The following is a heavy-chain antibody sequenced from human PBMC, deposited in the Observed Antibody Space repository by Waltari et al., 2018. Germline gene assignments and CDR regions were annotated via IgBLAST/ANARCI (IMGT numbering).Heavy chain of an antibody. CDR3: ARGSSRGFDY. Sequence: QVQLQESGPGLAKPSETLSLTCTVSGGSIRLHYWSWIRQPPGKGLEWIGYIYYSGSTNYNPSLKSRVTISVDTSKNQCSLKLSAVTAADTAVYYCARGSSRGFDYWGQGTLVTVSS. V-gene: IGHV4-59*11. CDR1: GGSIRLHY. J-gene: IGHJ4*02. D-gene: IGHD6-13*01. CDR2: IYYSGST.